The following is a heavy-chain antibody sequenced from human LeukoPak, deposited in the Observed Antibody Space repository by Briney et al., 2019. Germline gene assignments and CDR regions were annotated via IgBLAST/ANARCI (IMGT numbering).Heavy chain of an antibody. Sequence: SETLSLTCTVSGGSISSTSYYWAWIRQPPGNGLEWIGNISYSGSTYYNPSLKSRVTISVDTSKNQFSLKLSSVTAADTAVYYCARGYYYMDVWGKGTTVTVSS. CDR3: ARGYYYMDV. J-gene: IGHJ6*03. V-gene: IGHV4-39*07. CDR1: GGSISSTSYY. CDR2: ISYSGST.